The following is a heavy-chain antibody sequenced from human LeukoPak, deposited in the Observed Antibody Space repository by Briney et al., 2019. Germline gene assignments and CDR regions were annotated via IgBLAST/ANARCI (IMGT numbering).Heavy chain of an antibody. V-gene: IGHV3-30*02. CDR1: GFVLSDYG. D-gene: IGHD5-12*01. CDR3: AKESDSGYHSEGPKN. J-gene: IGHJ4*02. Sequence: GGSLRLSCAASGFVLSDYGMHWVRQAPGKGLEWVAFVRNDGSNEYYVDSVKGRFTISRDKSKNTLYLQMNSLRAEDTAVYSCAKESDSGYHSEGPKNWGLGTLVTVSS. CDR2: VRNDGSNE.